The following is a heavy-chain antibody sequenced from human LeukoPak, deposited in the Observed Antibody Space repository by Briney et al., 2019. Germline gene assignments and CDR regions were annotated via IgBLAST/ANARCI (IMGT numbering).Heavy chain of an antibody. CDR2: INHSGST. V-gene: IGHV4-34*01. D-gene: IGHD2-2*01. J-gene: IGHJ4*02. Sequence: PSETLSLTCAVYGGSFSGYYWSWLRQPPGKGLEWIGEINHSGSTNYNPSLKSRVTISVDTSKNQFSLKLSSVTAADTAVYYCARGGCSSTSCYFDYWGQGTLGTVS. CDR3: ARGGCSSTSCYFDY. CDR1: GGSFSGYY.